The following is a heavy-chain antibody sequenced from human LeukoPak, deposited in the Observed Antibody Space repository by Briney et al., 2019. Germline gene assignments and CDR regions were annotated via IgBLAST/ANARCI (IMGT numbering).Heavy chain of an antibody. CDR2: ISAYNGNT. CDR1: GYTFTSYD. V-gene: IGHV1-18*01. D-gene: IGHD3-10*01. Sequence: ASVKVSCKASGYTFTSYDINWVRQATGQGLEWMGWISAYNGNTNYAQKLQGRVTMTTDTSTSTAYVELRSLRSDDTAVYYCARGSGSYLPLDYWGQGTLVTVSS. CDR3: ARGSGSYLPLDY. J-gene: IGHJ4*02.